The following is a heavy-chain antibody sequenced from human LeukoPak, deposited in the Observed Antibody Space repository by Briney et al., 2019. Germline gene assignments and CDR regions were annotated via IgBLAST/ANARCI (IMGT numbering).Heavy chain of an antibody. CDR1: GFTFTRHY. D-gene: IGHD5-18*01. Sequence: PGGSLRLSCAASGFTFTRHYMHWVRQAPGKGLVWVSRVTSDGGSTSYADSVKGRFTISRDNAKNTLHLQMNSLRAEDTAVYFCARERYSYGNDGFDMWGQGTMVIVSS. J-gene: IGHJ3*02. V-gene: IGHV3-74*01. CDR2: VTSDGGST. CDR3: ARERYSYGNDGFDM.